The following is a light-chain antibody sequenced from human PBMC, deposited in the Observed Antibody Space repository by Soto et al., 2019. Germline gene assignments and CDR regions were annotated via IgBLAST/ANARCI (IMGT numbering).Light chain of an antibody. CDR2: EVT. Sequence: QSALTQPPSVSGSPGQSITISCTGTSSDVGDYNYVSWYLQHPGKAPKLMIYEVTNRPSGVSNRFSGSKSGNTASLTISGLQAEDEADYYCTSYTSSSSTTVVFGGGTQLTVL. V-gene: IGLV2-14*01. CDR1: SSDVGDYNY. CDR3: TSYTSSSSTTVV. J-gene: IGLJ2*01.